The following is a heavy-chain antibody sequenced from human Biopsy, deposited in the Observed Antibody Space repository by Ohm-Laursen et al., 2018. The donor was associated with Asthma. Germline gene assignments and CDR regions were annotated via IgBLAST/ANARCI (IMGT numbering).Heavy chain of an antibody. V-gene: IGHV3-9*01. J-gene: IGHJ1*01. CDR2: VSWNSGSI. D-gene: IGHD3-3*02. CDR1: GFTFDDYA. Sequence: SLRLFCAASGFTFDDYAMHWVRQAPGKGLEWVSGVSWNSGSIDYADSVKGRFTISRDNAKNSLYLQMNSLRAEDTAVHYCARTFHFWSPYHAEHYQLWGQGTLVTVSS. CDR3: ARTFHFWSPYHAEHYQL.